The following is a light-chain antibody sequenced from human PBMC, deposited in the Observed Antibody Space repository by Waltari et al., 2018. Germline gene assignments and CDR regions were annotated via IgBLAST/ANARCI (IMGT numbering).Light chain of an antibody. V-gene: IGLV5-37*01. J-gene: IGLJ2*01. CDR1: SDINVGTYN. Sequence: QPVLTQPPFSSASPGESARLTCTLPSDINVGTYNIYWYQQQPGSPPRYLLSYFSDSNKGQGSGVPSRFSGSKDASANTGILLISGLQSEDEADYYCMIWPSNAVVFGGGTKLSVL. CDR3: MIWPSNAVV. CDR2: YFSDSNK.